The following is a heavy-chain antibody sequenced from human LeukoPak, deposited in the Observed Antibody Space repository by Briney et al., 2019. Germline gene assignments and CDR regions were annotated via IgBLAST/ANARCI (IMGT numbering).Heavy chain of an antibody. Sequence: ASVKVSCKASGYTFTSYYMHWVRQAPGQGLEWMGIINPSGGSTSYAQKFQGRVTMTRDTSTSTVYMELSSLRSEDTAVYYCARDLVDIVVTIPTYYFDYWGQGTLVTVSS. CDR1: GYTFTSYY. J-gene: IGHJ4*02. D-gene: IGHD5-12*01. V-gene: IGHV1-46*01. CDR2: INPSGGST. CDR3: ARDLVDIVVTIPTYYFDY.